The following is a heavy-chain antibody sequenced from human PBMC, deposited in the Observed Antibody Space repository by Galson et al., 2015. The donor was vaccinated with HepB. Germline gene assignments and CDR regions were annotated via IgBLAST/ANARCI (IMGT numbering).Heavy chain of an antibody. CDR2: ISYDERTQ. D-gene: IGHD3-16*01. Sequence: SLRLSCAASTFTFGDYVMHWVRQAPGKGLEWVAAISYDERTQYYADSVRGRSTISRDNSKNTLFLQMSSLRPEDTAVYYCAKDFGRSHWYFDLWGRGTLVTVSS. J-gene: IGHJ2*01. CDR1: TFTFGDYV. CDR3: AKDFGRSHWYFDL. V-gene: IGHV3-30*18.